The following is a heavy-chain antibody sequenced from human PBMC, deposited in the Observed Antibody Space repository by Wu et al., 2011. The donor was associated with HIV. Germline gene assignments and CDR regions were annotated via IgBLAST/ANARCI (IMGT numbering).Heavy chain of an antibody. CDR1: GGTFSNYA. Sequence: QVQLVQSGAEVKKPGSSVKVSCKASGGTFSNYATSWARQAPGEGLEWMGGILPIFGAADYAQKFQGRVTITADTSTSTVYMELSSLRSEDTAVYYCARGLGYCSSPSCLRTGFFQHWGQGTLVTVSS. CDR2: ILPIFGAA. J-gene: IGHJ1*01. D-gene: IGHD2-2*01. V-gene: IGHV1-69*14. CDR3: ARGLGYCSSPSCLRTGFFQH.